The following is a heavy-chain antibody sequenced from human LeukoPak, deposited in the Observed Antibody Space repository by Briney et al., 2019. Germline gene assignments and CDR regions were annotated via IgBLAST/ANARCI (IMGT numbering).Heavy chain of an antibody. J-gene: IGHJ6*04. CDR2: INAGNGNT. D-gene: IGHD3-10*01. CDR1: GYTFTSYA. V-gene: IGHV1-3*01. Sequence: ASVKVSCKASGYTFTSYAMHWVRQAPGQRLEWMGWINAGNGNTKYSQKFQGRVIITRDTSASTAYMELSSLRSEDTAVYYCARGGYYGSWSYYNVGYYGMDVWGKGTTVTVSS. CDR3: ARGGYYGSWSYYNVGYYGMDV.